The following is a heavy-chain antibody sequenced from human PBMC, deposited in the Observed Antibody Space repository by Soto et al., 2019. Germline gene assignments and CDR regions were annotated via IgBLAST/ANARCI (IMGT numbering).Heavy chain of an antibody. V-gene: IGHV1-8*02. J-gene: IGHJ3*02. CDR1: GGTFSSYA. D-gene: IGHD3-3*01. CDR2: MNPNSGNT. Sequence: ASVKVSCKASGGTFSSYAISWVRQAPGQGLEWMGWMNPNSGNTGYAQKFQGRVTMTRNTSISTAYMELSSLRSEDTAVYYCAAQRITIFGVVIPDAFDIWGQGTMVTVSS. CDR3: AAQRITIFGVVIPDAFDI.